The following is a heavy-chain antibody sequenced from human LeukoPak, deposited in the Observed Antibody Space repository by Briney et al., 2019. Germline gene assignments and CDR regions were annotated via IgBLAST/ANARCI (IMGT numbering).Heavy chain of an antibody. J-gene: IGHJ5*02. CDR1: GFTFSSYA. CDR2: ISGSGGST. D-gene: IGHD2-2*01. V-gene: IGHV3-23*01. CDR3: AKDRIVVVPAASWFDP. Sequence: GASLRLSCAASGFTFSSYAMSWVRQAPGKGLEWVSAISGSGGSTYYADSVKGRFTISRDNSKNTLYLQMNSLRAEDTAVYYCAKDRIVVVPAASWFDPWGRGTLVTVSS.